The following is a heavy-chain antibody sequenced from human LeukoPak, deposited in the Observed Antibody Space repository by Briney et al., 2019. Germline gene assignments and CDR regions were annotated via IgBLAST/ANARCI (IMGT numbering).Heavy chain of an antibody. CDR2: VNDSGGT. D-gene: IGHD3-22*01. V-gene: IGHV4-34*01. CDR1: IDSFTNYY. CDR3: ARITNYYDSSGYYLGRGYYFDY. J-gene: IGHJ4*02. Sequence: NPSETLSLTCAVYIDSFTNYYWNWIRQTPGKGLEWIGEVNDSGGTNINPSLRSRVILSVDTSKNQFSLKLSSVTAADTAVYYCARITNYYDSSGYYLGRGYYFDYWGQGTLVTVSS.